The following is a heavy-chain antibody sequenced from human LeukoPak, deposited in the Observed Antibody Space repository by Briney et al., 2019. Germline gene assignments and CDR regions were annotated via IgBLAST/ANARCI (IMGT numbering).Heavy chain of an antibody. D-gene: IGHD3-22*01. CDR3: ASTGGRGYYDSSGYLSLFDY. CDR2: IIPIFGTA. J-gene: IGHJ4*02. V-gene: IGHV1-69*01. Sequence: SVKVSCKASGGTFSSYAISWVRQAPGQWLELMGEIIPIFGTANYAQKFQGRVTITADESTSTAYMELSSLRSEDTAVYYCASTGGRGYYDSSGYLSLFDYWGQGTLVTVSS. CDR1: GGTFSSYA.